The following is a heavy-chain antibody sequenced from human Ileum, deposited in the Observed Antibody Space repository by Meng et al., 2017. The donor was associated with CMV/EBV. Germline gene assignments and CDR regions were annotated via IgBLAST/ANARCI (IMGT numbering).Heavy chain of an antibody. CDR2: IYSGGRST. J-gene: IGHJ4*02. CDR3: AKRSTWVAGEYYFDY. Sequence: GGSLRLSCAASGFNFPISWMNWVRQAPGKGPEWVSLIYSGGRSTKYADSVKGRFTISRDDSKKTLYLQMNSLRAENTAVYYCAKRSTWVAGEYYFDYWGQGTLVTVSS. D-gene: IGHD6-19*01. CDR1: GFNFPISW. V-gene: IGHV3-23*03.